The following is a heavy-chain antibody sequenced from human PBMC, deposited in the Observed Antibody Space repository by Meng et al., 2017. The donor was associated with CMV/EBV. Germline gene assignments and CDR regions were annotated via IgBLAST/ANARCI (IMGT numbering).Heavy chain of an antibody. D-gene: IGHD3-3*01. J-gene: IGHJ6*02. CDR3: ARGPRSPTIFGLVIRNYYYGMDV. CDR2: TYYRSKWYN. Sequence: LRLSCAISGASVSSNSAAWNWIRQSPSRGLEWLGRTYYRSKWYNDYAVSVKSRITINPDTSKNQFSLQLNSVTPEDTAVYYCARGPRSPTIFGLVIRNYYYGMDVWGQGTTVTVSS. CDR1: GASVSSNSAA. V-gene: IGHV6-1*01.